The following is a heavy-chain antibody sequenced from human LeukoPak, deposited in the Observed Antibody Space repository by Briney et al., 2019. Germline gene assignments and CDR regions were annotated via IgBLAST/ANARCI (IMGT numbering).Heavy chain of an antibody. Sequence: PSETLSLTCTVSGGSISSYYWSWIRQPPGKGLEWIGYIYDSGSTYYNPSLKSRVTISVDTSKNQFSLKLSSVTAADTAVYYCARDGYNHHDAFDIWGQGTMVTVSS. D-gene: IGHD5-24*01. CDR1: GGSISSYY. V-gene: IGHV4-59*12. CDR3: ARDGYNHHDAFDI. J-gene: IGHJ3*02. CDR2: IYDSGST.